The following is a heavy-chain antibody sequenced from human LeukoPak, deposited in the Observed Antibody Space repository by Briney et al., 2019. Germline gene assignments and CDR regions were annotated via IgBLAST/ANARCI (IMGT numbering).Heavy chain of an antibody. J-gene: IGHJ6*03. D-gene: IGHD6-6*01. CDR2: IYSGGST. V-gene: IGHV3-66*01. Sequence: TGGSLRLSCAASGFTVSSNYMSWVRQAPGKGLEWVSVIYSGGSTYYADSVKGRFTISRDNSKNTLYLQMNSLRAEDTAVYYCARVAAEIAARDDYYYMDVWGKGTTVTVSS. CDR3: ARVAAEIAARDDYYYMDV. CDR1: GFTVSSNY.